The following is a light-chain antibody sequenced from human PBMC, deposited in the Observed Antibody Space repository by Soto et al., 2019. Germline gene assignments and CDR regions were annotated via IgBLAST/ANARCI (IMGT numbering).Light chain of an antibody. V-gene: IGKV1-5*03. CDR2: KAS. Sequence: DIQMTQSPSTLSASVGDRVTITCRASQSISSWLAWYQQKPGTAPKLLIYKASTLQTGVPSRFSGSGSGTEFTLTISSLQPDDFATYSCQQYNDTWTFGQGTKVEIK. CDR3: QQYNDTWT. CDR1: QSISSW. J-gene: IGKJ1*01.